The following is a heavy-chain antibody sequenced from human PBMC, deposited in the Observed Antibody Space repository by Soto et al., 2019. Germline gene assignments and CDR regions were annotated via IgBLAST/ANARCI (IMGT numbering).Heavy chain of an antibody. V-gene: IGHV5-51*01. Sequence: PGESLKISCKASGYSFSTYWIAWVRQRPRKGLDWMGIIYPGDSDTRYSPSFQGQVTISVDNSIDTAYLGWTTLRASDSAMYYCARHSLATQPGDYWGQGTRVTVSS. CDR2: IYPGDSDT. J-gene: IGHJ4*02. CDR3: ARHSLATQPGDY. CDR1: GYSFSTYW. D-gene: IGHD5-12*01.